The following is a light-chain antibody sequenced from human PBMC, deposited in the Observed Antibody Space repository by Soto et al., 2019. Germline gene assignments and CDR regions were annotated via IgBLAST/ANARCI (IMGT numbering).Light chain of an antibody. CDR2: SNS. Sequence: QSVLTQPPSVSGAPGQRVTISCTGSSSNIGAGYDVHWYQQLPGTAPKLLIYSNSNRPSGVPDRFSGSKSGTSASLAITGLQAEDEADYYCQSYDRSLSVVFGGGTQLTVL. CDR1: SSNIGAGYD. CDR3: QSYDRSLSVV. V-gene: IGLV1-40*01. J-gene: IGLJ2*01.